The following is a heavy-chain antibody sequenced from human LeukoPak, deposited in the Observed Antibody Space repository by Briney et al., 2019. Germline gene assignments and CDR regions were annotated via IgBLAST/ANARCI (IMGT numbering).Heavy chain of an antibody. V-gene: IGHV3-23*01. CDR1: GFTFRSYA. D-gene: IGHD1-7*01. CDR3: AKYNSVTGTTVDY. Sequence: PGGSLRLSCAASGFTFRSYAMTWVRQAPGKGLEWVSGISGSGSSTYYADSVKGRFTISRDNSKNTVYLQMNSLRAEDTAVYYCAKYNSVTGTTVDYWGQGTLVTVSS. J-gene: IGHJ4*02. CDR2: ISGSGSST.